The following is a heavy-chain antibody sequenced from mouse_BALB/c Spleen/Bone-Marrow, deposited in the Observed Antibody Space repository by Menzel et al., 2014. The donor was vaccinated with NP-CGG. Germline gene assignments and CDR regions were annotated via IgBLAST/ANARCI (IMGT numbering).Heavy chain of an antibody. CDR1: GYTFTSYW. J-gene: IGHJ3*01. CDR2: INPSTVYT. Sequence: VQLQQSGAELAKPGASVKMSCKASGYTFTSYWMHRVKQRPGQGLEWIGYINPSTVYTEYNQKFKDKATLTADKSSSTAYMQLSSLTSEDSAVYFCARGRFAYWGQGTLVTVSA. V-gene: IGHV1-7*01. CDR3: ARGRFAY.